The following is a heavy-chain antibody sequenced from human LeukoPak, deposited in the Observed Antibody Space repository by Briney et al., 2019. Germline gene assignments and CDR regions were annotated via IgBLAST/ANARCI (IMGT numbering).Heavy chain of an antibody. V-gene: IGHV3-23*01. CDR1: GFTFSSYA. CDR3: AKSTYRKYYYDSSGYPRNY. J-gene: IGHJ4*02. D-gene: IGHD3-22*01. CDR2: ISGSGGST. Sequence: PGGSLRLSCAASGFTFSSYAMSWVRQAPGKGLEWVSAISGSGGSTYYADSVKGRFTISRDNSKNTLYLQMNSLRAEDTAVYYCAKSTYRKYYYDSSGYPRNYWGQGTLVTVSS.